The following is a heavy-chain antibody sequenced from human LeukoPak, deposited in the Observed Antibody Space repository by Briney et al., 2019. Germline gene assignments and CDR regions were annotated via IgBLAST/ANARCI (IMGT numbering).Heavy chain of an antibody. CDR3: AGSMVRGVIGYMDV. D-gene: IGHD3-10*01. CDR1: GHTFTGYY. J-gene: IGHJ6*03. Sequence: GASVKVSCKASGHTFTGYYMHWVRQAPGEGLEWVGWINANSGGTNYAQKFQGRVTITADKSTSTAYMELSSLRSEDTAVYYCAGSMVRGVIGYMDVWGKGTTVTVSS. V-gene: IGHV1-2*02. CDR2: INANSGGT.